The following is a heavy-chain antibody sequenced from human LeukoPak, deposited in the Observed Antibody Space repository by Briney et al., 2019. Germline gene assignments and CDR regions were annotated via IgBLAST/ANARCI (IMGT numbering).Heavy chain of an antibody. CDR1: GYTFTSYG. V-gene: IGHV1-18*01. J-gene: IGHJ4*02. D-gene: IGHD3-10*01. CDR2: ISAYNGNT. CDR3: ATGGRFGELLVYFDY. Sequence: ASVKVSCKASGYTFTSYGISWVRQAPGQGLEWMGWISAYNGNTNYAQKLQGRVTMTEDTSTDTAYMELSSLRSEDTAVYYCATGGRFGELLVYFDYWGQGTLVTVSS.